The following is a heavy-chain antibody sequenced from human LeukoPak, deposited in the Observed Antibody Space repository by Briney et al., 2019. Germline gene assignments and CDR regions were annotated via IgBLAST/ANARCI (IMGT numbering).Heavy chain of an antibody. D-gene: IGHD3-10*01. Sequence: PSETLSLTCTVSGGSISSSSYYWGWIRRPPGKGLEWIGSIYYSGSTYYNPSLKSRVTISVDTSKNHFSLKLNSVTAADTAVYYCAKPSNYYGSATDAFDFWGQGTMVTVSS. J-gene: IGHJ3*01. CDR2: IYYSGST. CDR3: AKPSNYYGSATDAFDF. V-gene: IGHV4-39*07. CDR1: GGSISSSSYY.